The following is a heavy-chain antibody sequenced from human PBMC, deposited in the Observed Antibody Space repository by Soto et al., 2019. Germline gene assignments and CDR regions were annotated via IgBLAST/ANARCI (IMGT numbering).Heavy chain of an antibody. D-gene: IGHD6-6*01. V-gene: IGHV3-33*01. CDR2: IWSDGSNK. CDR1: GFTFYYHG. J-gene: IGHJ6*02. Sequence: QVQLVESGGGVVHPGRSLTLSCAPSGFTFYYHGMHWVRQAPVKGLEWVAMIWSDGSNKEYAESVKVRFTISRDKSENNLYLQMNSLRDEDTAMYYCARDGQSSSPNGMDVWGQGTTVTVAS. CDR3: ARDGQSSSPNGMDV.